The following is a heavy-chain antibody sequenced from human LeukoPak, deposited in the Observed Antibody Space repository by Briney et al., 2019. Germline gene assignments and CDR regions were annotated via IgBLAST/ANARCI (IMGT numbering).Heavy chain of an antibody. J-gene: IGHJ4*02. CDR3: ARGGLGYYDILTGYHPIRYYFDY. CDR1: GYTFTGYY. CDR2: INPNSGGT. Sequence: ASVKVSCKASGYTFTGYYMHWVRQAPGRGLEWMGWINPNSGGTNYAQKFQGRVTMTRDTSISTAYMELSRLRSGDTAVYYCARGGLGYYDILTGYHPIRYYFDYWGQGTLVTVSS. D-gene: IGHD3-9*01. V-gene: IGHV1-2*02.